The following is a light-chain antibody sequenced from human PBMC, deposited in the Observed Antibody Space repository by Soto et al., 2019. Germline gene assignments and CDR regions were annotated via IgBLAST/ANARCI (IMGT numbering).Light chain of an antibody. CDR2: GAS. V-gene: IGKV3-15*01. CDR3: QEYNNWPII. J-gene: IGKJ5*01. CDR1: QSVSTN. Sequence: EIVMTQSPATLSVSPGEGVTLSCRASQSVSTNLAWYQQKPGQAPRLLIYGASTRTSGFPARFSGSGSGTDFTLTISSLQSEDFALYYCQEYNNWPIIFGQGTRLEI.